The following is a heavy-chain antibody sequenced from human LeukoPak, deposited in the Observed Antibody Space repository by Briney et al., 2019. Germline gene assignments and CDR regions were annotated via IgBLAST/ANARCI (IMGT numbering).Heavy chain of an antibody. CDR2: IRYDGSNK. CDR1: GFTFSSYG. CDR3: AKDSLIAARGYYFDY. V-gene: IGHV3-30*02. Sequence: GGSLRLSCAASGFTFSSYGMHWVRQAPGKGREWVAFIRYDGSNKYYADSVKGRFTISRDNSKNTLYLQMNSLRAEDTAVYYCAKDSLIAARGYYFDYWGQGTLVTVSS. D-gene: IGHD6-6*01. J-gene: IGHJ4*02.